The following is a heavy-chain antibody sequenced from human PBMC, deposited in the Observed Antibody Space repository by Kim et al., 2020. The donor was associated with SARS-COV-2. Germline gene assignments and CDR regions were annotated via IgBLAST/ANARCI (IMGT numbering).Heavy chain of an antibody. Sequence: GGSLRLSCAASGFTFSDSAMNWVRQASGKGLEWVGRIRSKANSYATAYDVAVKGRFIISRNDSKNTAYLQMNSLKTEDTAIYYCTRVPPYSNSWWDAFDMWGQGTMVTVSS. V-gene: IGHV3-73*01. CDR1: GFTFSDSA. CDR3: TRVPPYSNSWWDAFDM. CDR2: IRSKANSYAT. J-gene: IGHJ3*02. D-gene: IGHD6-13*01.